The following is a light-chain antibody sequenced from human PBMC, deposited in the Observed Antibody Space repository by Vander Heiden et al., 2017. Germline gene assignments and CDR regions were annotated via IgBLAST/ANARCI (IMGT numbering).Light chain of an antibody. CDR3: QQDDNLPFT. CDR2: DAS. Sequence: DIQMTQSPSSLSASVGDRVTITCQASQDISNYLNWYQQKPGKAPKLLIYDASNLETGVPSRFSGSGSGTDFTFTISSLQPEAVATYYCQQDDNLPFTFGHGTKVDIK. J-gene: IGKJ3*01. V-gene: IGKV1-33*01. CDR1: QDISNY.